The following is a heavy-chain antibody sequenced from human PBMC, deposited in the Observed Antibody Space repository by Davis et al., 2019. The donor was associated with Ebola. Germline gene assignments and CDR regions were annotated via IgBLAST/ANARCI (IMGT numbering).Heavy chain of an antibody. J-gene: IGHJ4*02. CDR1: GFTFSSYA. D-gene: IGHD3-16*02. CDR2: ISGSGGST. V-gene: IGHV3-23*01. CDR3: AKASSLWATVADY. Sequence: GESLKISCAASGFTFSSYAMSWVRQAPGKGLEWVSAISGSGGSTYYADSVKGRFTISRDNSKNTLYLQMNSLRAEDTAVYYCAKASSLWATVADYWGQGTLVTVSS.